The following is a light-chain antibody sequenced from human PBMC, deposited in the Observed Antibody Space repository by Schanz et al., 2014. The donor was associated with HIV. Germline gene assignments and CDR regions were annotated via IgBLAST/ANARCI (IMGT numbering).Light chain of an antibody. CDR2: GNN. J-gene: IGLJ2*01. CDR1: SSNIGAGYD. V-gene: IGLV1-40*01. CDR3: SSYAGSTV. Sequence: QSVLTQPPSVSGAPGQRVTISCAGSSSNIGAGYDVHWYHHLPGSAPKLLISGNNNRPSGVPDRFSGSKSGTSASLAITGLQAEDEADYYCSSYAGSTVFGGGTKLTVL.